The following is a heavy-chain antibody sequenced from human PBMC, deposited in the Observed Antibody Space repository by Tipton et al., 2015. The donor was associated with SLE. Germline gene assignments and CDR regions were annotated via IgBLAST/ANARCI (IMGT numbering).Heavy chain of an antibody. CDR3: ARGVAYYYDSGAFDI. J-gene: IGHJ3*02. Sequence: TLSLTCAVYGGSFSSSTYYWNWIRQPPGKGLEWIGYINYSGSTNYNPSLKSRVTISVDTSKNQLSLKLSSVTAADTAVYYCARGVAYYYDSGAFDIWGQGTMVTVSS. CDR2: INYSGST. CDR1: GGSFSSSTYY. D-gene: IGHD3-22*01. V-gene: IGHV4-61*01.